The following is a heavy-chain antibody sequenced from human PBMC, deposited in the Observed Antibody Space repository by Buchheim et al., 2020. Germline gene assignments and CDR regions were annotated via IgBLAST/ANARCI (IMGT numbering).Heavy chain of an antibody. Sequence: EVQLVESGGGLVQPGGSLRLSCAASGFSVSTNHMSWVRQAPGKGLEWVSVVDSGGITYDADSVKGRFTASRGTSKNTLYLQMSSLRVEDTAVYYCARHFAVAAFGGWGQGTL. CDR2: VDSGGIT. D-gene: IGHD6-19*01. J-gene: IGHJ4*02. V-gene: IGHV3-66*02. CDR1: GFSVSTNH. CDR3: ARHFAVAAFGG.